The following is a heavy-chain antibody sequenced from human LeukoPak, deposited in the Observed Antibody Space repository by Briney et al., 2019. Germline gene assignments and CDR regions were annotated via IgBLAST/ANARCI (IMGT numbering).Heavy chain of an antibody. CDR3: ARNPYGDYVFDY. Sequence: GGSLRLSCAASGFTFSSYAMSWVRHPPGKGLEWVSGISVSGVSTYYADSVKGRFTISRDNSKSTLYLQMNSLRAEDTALYYCARNPYGDYVFDYWGQGTLVTVSS. CDR2: ISVSGVST. V-gene: IGHV3-23*01. J-gene: IGHJ4*02. D-gene: IGHD4-17*01. CDR1: GFTFSSYA.